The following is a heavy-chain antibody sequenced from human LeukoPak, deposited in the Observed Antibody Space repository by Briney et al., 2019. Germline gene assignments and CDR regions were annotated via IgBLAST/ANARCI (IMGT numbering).Heavy chain of an antibody. CDR3: ARLHFPMIVVY. CDR2: IYYSGST. Sequence: SETLSLTCTVSGGSISSYYWSWVRQPPGKGLEWIGHIYYSGSTNYNPSLKSRGTISVETSKNQFSLKLTSVTAADTAVYYCARLHFPMIVVYWGQGTLVTVSS. V-gene: IGHV4-59*01. D-gene: IGHD3-22*01. CDR1: GGSISSYY. J-gene: IGHJ4*02.